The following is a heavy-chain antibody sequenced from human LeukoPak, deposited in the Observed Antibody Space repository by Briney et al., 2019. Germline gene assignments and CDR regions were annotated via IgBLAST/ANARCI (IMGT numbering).Heavy chain of an antibody. Sequence: SETLSLTCTVSGGSISNYYWSWIRQPPGKGLEWIGHIYYSGSTNNNPSLKSRVTISIDTSKNQFSLKLSSVTAADTAVYYCARVHSGSYYWFDPWGQGTLVTVSS. CDR3: ARVHSGSYYWFDP. J-gene: IGHJ5*02. CDR2: IYYSGST. V-gene: IGHV4-59*08. D-gene: IGHD1-26*01. CDR1: GGSISNYY.